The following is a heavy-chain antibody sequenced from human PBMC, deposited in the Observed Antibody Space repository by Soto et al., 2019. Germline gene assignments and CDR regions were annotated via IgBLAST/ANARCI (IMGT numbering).Heavy chain of an antibody. V-gene: IGHV5-51*01. CDR1: GYSFTSYW. D-gene: IGHD3-9*01. Sequence: GESLKISCKGSGYSFTSYWIGWVRQMPGKGLEWMGIIYPGDSDTRYSPSFQGQVTISADKSISTAYLQWSSLKASDTAMYYCAGLPPSKVDKHLVEYWGQATLVTDPS. CDR2: IYPGDSDT. CDR3: AGLPPSKVDKHLVEY. J-gene: IGHJ4*02.